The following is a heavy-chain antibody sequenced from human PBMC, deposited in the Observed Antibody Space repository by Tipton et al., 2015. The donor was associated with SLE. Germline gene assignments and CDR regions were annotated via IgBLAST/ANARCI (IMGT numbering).Heavy chain of an antibody. V-gene: IGHV4-59*11. CDR3: AREPRETSGYFDY. CDR1: GGSFSSHY. J-gene: IGHJ4*02. CDR2: IYYSGST. Sequence: TLSLTCAVYGGSFSSHYWSWVRQPPGKGLEWIGYIYYSGSTNYNPSLKSRVTISVDTSKNQFSLKLSSVTAADTAVYYCAREPRETSGYFDYWGQGTLVTVSS.